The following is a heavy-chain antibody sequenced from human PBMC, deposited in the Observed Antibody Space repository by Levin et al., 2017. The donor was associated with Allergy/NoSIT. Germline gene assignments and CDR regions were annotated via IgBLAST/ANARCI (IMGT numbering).Heavy chain of an antibody. CDR2: INWNGGRT. CDR3: ARDWSSATGSYFDY. Sequence: GESLKISCAASGFSFDDYGMNWVRQAPGKGLEWVSDINWNGGRTGYADSVKGRFTISRDNAKNSLYLQMNSLRAEDTALYHCARDWSSATGSYFDYWGQGTLVTVSS. J-gene: IGHJ4*02. CDR1: GFSFDDYG. V-gene: IGHV3-20*01. D-gene: IGHD6-13*01.